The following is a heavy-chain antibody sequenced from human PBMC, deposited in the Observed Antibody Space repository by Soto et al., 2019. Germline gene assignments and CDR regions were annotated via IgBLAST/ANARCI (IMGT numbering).Heavy chain of an antibody. CDR2: ISGSGSTI. V-gene: IGHV3-23*01. D-gene: IGHD3-22*01. Sequence: EVQLLESGGGLVQPGGSLRLSCAASGFTFSSYAVSWVRQAPGKGPEWISSISGSGSTIYYADSVKGRFTISRDNSKNTLYLQMSSLRAEDTAVYYCAKVFYYYDSSGYYYFDYWGQGTQVTVSS. CDR1: GFTFSSYA. CDR3: AKVFYYYDSSGYYYFDY. J-gene: IGHJ4*02.